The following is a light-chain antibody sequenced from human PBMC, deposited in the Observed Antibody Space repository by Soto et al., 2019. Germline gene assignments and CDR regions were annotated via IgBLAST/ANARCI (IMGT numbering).Light chain of an antibody. CDR2: ANN. CDR3: QSYDTSLSGVF. Sequence: QSVLTQPPSVSGAPGQTVTISCTGSRSNIGAGHDVHWYQQLPGAAPKLLIFANNNRPSGVPDRFSGSTSGTSASLTITGLQAEDEADYYCQSYDTSLSGVFFGGGTKLTVL. CDR1: RSNIGAGHD. V-gene: IGLV1-40*01. J-gene: IGLJ2*01.